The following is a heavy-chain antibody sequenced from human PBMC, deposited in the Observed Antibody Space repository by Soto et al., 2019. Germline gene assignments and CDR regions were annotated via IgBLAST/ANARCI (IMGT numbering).Heavy chain of an antibody. J-gene: IGHJ5*02. CDR3: ALWYYDFWSGYGGFDP. V-gene: IGHV1-18*01. CDR1: GYTFTSYG. Sequence: GASVKVSCKASGYTFTSYGISWVRQAPGQGLEWMGWISAYNGNTNYAQKLQGRVTMTTDTSTSTAYMELRSLRSDDTAVYYCALWYYDFWSGYGGFDPWGQGTLVTVSS. CDR2: ISAYNGNT. D-gene: IGHD3-3*01.